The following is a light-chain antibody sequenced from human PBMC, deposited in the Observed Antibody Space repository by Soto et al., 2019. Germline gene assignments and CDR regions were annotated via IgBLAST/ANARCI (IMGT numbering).Light chain of an antibody. CDR3: SSYAGSNNEV. Sequence: QSALTQPPSASGSPGQSVTISCTGTSSDVGGYNYVSWYQQHPGKAPKLMIYEVSKRPSGVPDRFSGSKSGNTASLTVSGLQAEDEADYYCSSYAGSNNEVFGGGTKLTVL. J-gene: IGLJ2*01. CDR1: SSDVGGYNY. V-gene: IGLV2-8*01. CDR2: EVS.